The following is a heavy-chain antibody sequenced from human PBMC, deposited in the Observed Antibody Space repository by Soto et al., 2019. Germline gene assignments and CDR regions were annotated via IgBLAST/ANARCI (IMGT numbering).Heavy chain of an antibody. Sequence: SETLSLTCAVYGGSFSGYYWSWIRQPPGKGLEWIGEINHSGSTNYNPSLKSRVTISVDTSKKQFSLKLRSVTAADTAVYYCVRDGTKTLRDWFDPWGQGISVTVSS. J-gene: IGHJ5*02. CDR2: INHSGST. CDR3: VRDGTKTLRDWFDP. V-gene: IGHV4-34*01. D-gene: IGHD1-1*01. CDR1: GGSFSGYY.